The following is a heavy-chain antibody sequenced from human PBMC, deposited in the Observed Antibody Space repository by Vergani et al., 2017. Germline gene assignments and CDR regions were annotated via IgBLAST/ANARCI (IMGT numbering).Heavy chain of an antibody. CDR3: ASXEYSSSADERAFDI. D-gene: IGHD6-6*01. J-gene: IGHJ3*02. CDR1: GGSISSSSYY. CDR2: IYYSGST. Sequence: QLQLQESGPGLVKPSETLSLTCTVSGGSISSSSYYWGWIRHPPGKGLEWIGSIYYSGSTYYNPSLKSRVTISVDTSKNQFSLKLSSVTAADTAVYYCASXEYSSSADERAFDIWGQGTMVTVSS. V-gene: IGHV4-39*01.